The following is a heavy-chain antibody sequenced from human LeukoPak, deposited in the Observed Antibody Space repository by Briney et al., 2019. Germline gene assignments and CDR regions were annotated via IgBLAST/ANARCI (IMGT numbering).Heavy chain of an antibody. CDR1: GFTFSNYS. CDR2: INQDGSHK. D-gene: IGHD3-22*01. V-gene: IGHV3-7*01. J-gene: IGHJ4*02. CDR3: ARFRYDNNGLLRAFDY. Sequence: GGSLGLSCEASGFTFSNYSMNWVRQAPGKGLEWVVNINQDGSHKYYVDSVKGRFTISRDNAKSSMYVQMNSLRAEDTAVYFCARFRYDNNGLLRAFDYWGQGTLVTVSS.